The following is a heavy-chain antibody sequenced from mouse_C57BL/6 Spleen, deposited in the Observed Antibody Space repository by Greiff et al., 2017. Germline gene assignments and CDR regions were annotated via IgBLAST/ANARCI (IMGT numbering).Heavy chain of an antibody. J-gene: IGHJ4*01. CDR3: ARPATVGATRDAMDY. CDR2: ILPGSGST. V-gene: IGHV1-9*01. Sequence: QVQLQQSGAELMKPGASVKLSCKATGYTFTGYWIEWVKQRPGHGLEWIGEILPGSGSTNNHEKFKGKATFTADTSSNAAYMQLSSLTTEDSAIYYCARPATVGATRDAMDYWGQGTSVTVSS. D-gene: IGHD1-1*01. CDR1: GYTFTGYW.